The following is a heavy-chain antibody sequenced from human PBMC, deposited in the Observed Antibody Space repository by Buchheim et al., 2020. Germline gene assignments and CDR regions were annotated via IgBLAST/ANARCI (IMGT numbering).Heavy chain of an antibody. J-gene: IGHJ6*02. V-gene: IGHV3-33*01. CDR3: ARDRDAYDGYFYYSLDV. CDR1: GFTFSTYG. Sequence: QVQVVESGGGVVQPGRSLRLSCAASGFTFSTYGMHWVRQAPGQGLEWVAAIWYDGTNKYYADSVQGRFTISRDNSKNRLYLQMNSLRAEDTAVYYYARDRDAYDGYFYYSLDVWGQGTT. CDR2: IWYDGTNK. D-gene: IGHD5-24*01.